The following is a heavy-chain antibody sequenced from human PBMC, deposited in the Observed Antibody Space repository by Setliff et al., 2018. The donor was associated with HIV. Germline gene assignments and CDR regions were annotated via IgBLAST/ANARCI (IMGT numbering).Heavy chain of an antibody. Sequence: SVKVSCKASGGTFSSFGISWVRQAPGQGLEWMGGIIPRFGTANYAQKFQGRVTITADEPTSTAYMELSSLRSDDTAVYYCARGWICRGGSCYPHYYHYMDVWGKGTTVTVSS. V-gene: IGHV1-69*13. CDR2: IIPRFGTA. J-gene: IGHJ6*03. CDR1: GGTFSSFG. CDR3: ARGWICRGGSCYPHYYHYMDV. D-gene: IGHD2-15*01.